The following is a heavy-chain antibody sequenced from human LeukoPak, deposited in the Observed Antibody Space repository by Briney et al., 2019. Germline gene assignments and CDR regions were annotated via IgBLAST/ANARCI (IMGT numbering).Heavy chain of an antibody. J-gene: IGHJ4*02. CDR3: TTDLESTYYYGSGSYSYPAH. CDR2: IKSKTDGGTT. CDR1: GFTFSNAW. Sequence: GGSLRLSCAASGFTFSNAWMSWVRQAPGKGLEWVGRIKSKTDGGTTDYAAPVKGRFTISRDDSKNTLYLQMNSLKTEDTAVYYCTTDLESTYYYGSGSYSYPAHWGQGTLVTVSS. V-gene: IGHV3-15*01. D-gene: IGHD3-10*01.